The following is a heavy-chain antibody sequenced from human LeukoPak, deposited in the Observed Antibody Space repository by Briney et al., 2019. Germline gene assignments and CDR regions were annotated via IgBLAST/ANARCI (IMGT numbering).Heavy chain of an antibody. CDR1: GYSFTSYW. Sequence: GESLQISCKGSGYSFTSYWIGWVRQMPGKGLEWMGIICPGDSDTRSSPSFQGQVTISADKSISTAYLQWSSLKASDTAMYYCARHGEDCSSTSCSEGAFDIWGQGTMVTVSS. J-gene: IGHJ3*02. V-gene: IGHV5-51*01. CDR2: ICPGDSDT. D-gene: IGHD2-2*01. CDR3: ARHGEDCSSTSCSEGAFDI.